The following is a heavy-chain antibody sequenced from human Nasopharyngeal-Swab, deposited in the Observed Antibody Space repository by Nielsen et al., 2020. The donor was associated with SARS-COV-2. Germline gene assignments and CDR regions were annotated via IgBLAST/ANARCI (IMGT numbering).Heavy chain of an antibody. Sequence: GESLKISCAASGFTVSSNYMSWVRQAPGKGLEWVSVIYSGGSTYYADSVKGRFTISRDNSKNTLYLQMNSLRAEDTAVYYCAREDGDTAMVSGMDVWGQGTTVTVSS. CDR3: AREDGDTAMVSGMDV. V-gene: IGHV3-66*01. CDR2: IYSGGST. J-gene: IGHJ6*02. CDR1: GFTVSSNY. D-gene: IGHD5-18*01.